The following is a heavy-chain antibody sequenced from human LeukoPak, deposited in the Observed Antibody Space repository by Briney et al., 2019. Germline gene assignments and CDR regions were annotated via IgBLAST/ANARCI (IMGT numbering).Heavy chain of an antibody. Sequence: GGSLRLSCAASGFTSSSYGMHWVRQAPGKGLEWVAVISYDGSNEYYADSVKGRFTISRDNSKNTLYLQMNSLRAEDTAVYYCAKDPLYGSGSYFKYWGQGTLVTVSS. CDR3: AKDPLYGSGSYFKY. J-gene: IGHJ4*02. CDR1: GFTSSSYG. CDR2: ISYDGSNE. D-gene: IGHD3-10*01. V-gene: IGHV3-30*18.